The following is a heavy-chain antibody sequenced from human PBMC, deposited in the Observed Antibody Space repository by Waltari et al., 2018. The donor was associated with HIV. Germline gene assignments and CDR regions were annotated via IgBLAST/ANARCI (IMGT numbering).Heavy chain of an antibody. CDR2: IYHSGYS. CDR3: ARGDAPMVHSPSDAFHF. J-gene: IGHJ3*01. V-gene: IGHV4-59*01. Sequence: QVQLQESGPGLVQPSETLSLTCTVSGGSISTYYWHGIRQSPGKGLEWIGFIYHSGYSNYTPSLKSRVTSPVDTSQTPFSLTLNSVTTADTAIYYCARGDAPMVHSPSDAFHFWGQGTLVAVSS. D-gene: IGHD5-18*01. CDR1: GGSISTYY.